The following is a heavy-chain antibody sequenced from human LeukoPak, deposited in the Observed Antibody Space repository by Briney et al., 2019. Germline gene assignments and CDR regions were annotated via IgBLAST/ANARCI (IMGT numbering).Heavy chain of an antibody. CDR1: GFPFSTYG. J-gene: IGHJ6*03. D-gene: IGHD2-8*02. CDR2: IRNDGSNK. Sequence: SGGSLRLSCAASGFPFSTYGIHWVRQAPGKGLEWVAFIRNDGSNKYYADSVKGRFTISRDNSKNTLYLQMNSLRPDDTAVYYCAKITGGGYYYYYMDVWGKGTTVTASS. CDR3: AKITGGGYYYYYMDV. V-gene: IGHV3-30*02.